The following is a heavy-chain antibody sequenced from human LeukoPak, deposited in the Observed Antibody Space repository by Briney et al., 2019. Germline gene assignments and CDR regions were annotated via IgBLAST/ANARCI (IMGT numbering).Heavy chain of an antibody. CDR1: GGSISSHY. V-gene: IGHV4-59*11. J-gene: IGHJ4*02. D-gene: IGHD3-3*01. CDR2: IYNSGST. Sequence: SEILSLTCSVSGGSISSHYWSWIRQPPGKGLEWIGYIYNSGSTNYNPSLKSRVTISADTSKNQFSLKLSSVTAADTAMYYCARSTYYDFWSGYSFDYWGQGTLVTVSS. CDR3: ARSTYYDFWSGYSFDY.